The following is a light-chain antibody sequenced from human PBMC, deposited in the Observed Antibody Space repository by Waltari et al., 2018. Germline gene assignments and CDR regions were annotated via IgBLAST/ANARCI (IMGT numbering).Light chain of an antibody. CDR2: DAS. CDR1: QSITNW. Sequence: DIQMTQSPSTLSASVGDRVTIICRASQSITNWLAWYQQKPGKAPKFLISDASSLASGVPSRFSGSGSGTEFTLTITSLQPEDFATYYCQQSYTTPITFGQGTRLEIK. V-gene: IGKV1-5*02. J-gene: IGKJ5*01. CDR3: QQSYTTPIT.